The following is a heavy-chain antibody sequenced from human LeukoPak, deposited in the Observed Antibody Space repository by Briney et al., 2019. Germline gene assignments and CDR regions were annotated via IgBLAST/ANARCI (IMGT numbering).Heavy chain of an antibody. V-gene: IGHV1-8*03. CDR1: GYRFSTYD. CDR2: MDPNSANT. CDR3: ARGLGTTNWYGEWFDP. Sequence: ASVKVSCKASGYRFSTYDINWIRQASGQGLEWMGWMDPNSANTGYTQKFQDRVTITWNTSISTAYMELSSLRSDYTAVYYCARGLGTTNWYGEWFDPWGQGTLVTVSS. J-gene: IGHJ5*02. D-gene: IGHD3-10*01.